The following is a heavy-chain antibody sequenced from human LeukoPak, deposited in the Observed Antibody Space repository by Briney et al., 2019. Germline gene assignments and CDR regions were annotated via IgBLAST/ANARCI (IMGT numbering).Heavy chain of an antibody. CDR1: GFTFSSYE. CDR3: ARDEIYYDILTGYRHFDY. V-gene: IGHV3-48*03. Sequence: GGSLRLSCAASGFTFSSYEMNWVRQAPGKGLEWVSYISSSGSTIYYADSVKGRFTISRDNAKNSLYLQMNSLRAEDTAVYYCARDEIYYDILTGYRHFDYWGQGTLVTVFS. D-gene: IGHD3-9*01. J-gene: IGHJ4*02. CDR2: ISSSGSTI.